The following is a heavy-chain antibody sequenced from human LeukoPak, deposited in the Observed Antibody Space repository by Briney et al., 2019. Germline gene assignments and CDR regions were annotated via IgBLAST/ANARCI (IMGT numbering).Heavy chain of an antibody. CDR2: ISYDGSNP. CDR1: GFTFSSFG. CDR3: AKDHYDYIGGTYRDFDY. D-gene: IGHD3-16*02. J-gene: IGHJ4*02. Sequence: GGSLRLSCAASGFTFSSFGMHWVRQAPGKGLEWVAVISYDGSNPYYADSVKGRFTISRDNSKNTLYLQMNSLRAEDTAVYYCAKDHYDYIGGTYRDFDYWGQGTLVTVSS. V-gene: IGHV3-30*18.